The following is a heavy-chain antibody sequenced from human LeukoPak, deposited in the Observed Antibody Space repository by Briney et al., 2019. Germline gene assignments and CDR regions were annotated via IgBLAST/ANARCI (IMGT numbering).Heavy chain of an antibody. D-gene: IGHD6-19*01. CDR1: GFTFSSYG. V-gene: IGHV3-23*01. CDR3: ARTSSSGLVGGYYFDY. CDR2: ISGNSGTT. J-gene: IGHJ4*02. Sequence: GGSLRLSCAASGFTFSSYGMSWVRQAPGKGLEWVSGISGNSGTTYYADSVKGRFTISRDDSKNTLYLQMNSLRAEDTAVYYCARTSSSGLVGGYYFDYWGQGTLVTVSS.